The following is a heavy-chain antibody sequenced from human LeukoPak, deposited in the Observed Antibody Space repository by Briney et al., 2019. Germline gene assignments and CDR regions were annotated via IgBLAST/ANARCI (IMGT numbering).Heavy chain of an antibody. D-gene: IGHD3-22*01. V-gene: IGHV3-30-3*01. Sequence: PGGSLRLSCAASGFTFSSYAMHWVRQAPGKGLEWVAVISYDGSNKYYADSVKGRFTISRDNSKNTLYLQMNSLRAEDTAVYYCARDRRGPYYYDSRPQAEYFQHWGQGTLVTVSS. CDR2: ISYDGSNK. J-gene: IGHJ1*01. CDR1: GFTFSSYA. CDR3: ARDRRGPYYYDSRPQAEYFQH.